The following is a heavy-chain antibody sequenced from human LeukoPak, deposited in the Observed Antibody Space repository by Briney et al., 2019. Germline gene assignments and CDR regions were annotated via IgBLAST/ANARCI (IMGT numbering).Heavy chain of an antibody. CDR3: VKSPHASSSYFDY. V-gene: IGHV3-64D*06. Sequence: PGGSLRLSCSASGFTFSSYAMHWVRQAPGKGLEYVSAINSNGDITDYADSVKGRFTISRGNSKNTLFLQMSSLRAEDTAVYYCVKSPHASSSYFDYWGQGTLVTVSS. CDR2: INSNGDIT. D-gene: IGHD6-13*01. J-gene: IGHJ4*02. CDR1: GFTFSSYA.